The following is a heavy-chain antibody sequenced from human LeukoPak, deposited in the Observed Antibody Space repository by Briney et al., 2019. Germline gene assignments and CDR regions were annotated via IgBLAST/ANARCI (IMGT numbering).Heavy chain of an antibody. CDR1: GFTFSSYA. CDR2: ISGSGGST. V-gene: IGHV3-23*01. J-gene: IGHJ4*02. Sequence: GGSLRLSCAASGFTFSSYAMSWVRRAPGKGLEWVSAISGSGGSTYYADSVKGRFTISRDNSRNTLYLQMNSLRAEDTAVYYCAKDDSSGYRGVDYWGQGTLVTVSS. D-gene: IGHD3-22*01. CDR3: AKDDSSGYRGVDY.